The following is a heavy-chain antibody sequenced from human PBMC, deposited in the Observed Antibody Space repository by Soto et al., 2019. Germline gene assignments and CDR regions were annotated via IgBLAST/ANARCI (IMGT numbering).Heavy chain of an antibody. Sequence: EVQLVESGGGLVQPGGSLKLSCAASGFTFTGSALHWVRQASGTGLEWVGRIRSKADNYATAYAASVKGRFTISRDDSKNTGYLQMNSLKTEDTAVYYCTGLYFDSSGYYYEWFDPWGQGTLVTVSS. CDR3: TGLYFDSSGYYYEWFDP. CDR1: GFTFTGSA. J-gene: IGHJ5*02. V-gene: IGHV3-73*02. CDR2: IRSKADNYAT. D-gene: IGHD3-22*01.